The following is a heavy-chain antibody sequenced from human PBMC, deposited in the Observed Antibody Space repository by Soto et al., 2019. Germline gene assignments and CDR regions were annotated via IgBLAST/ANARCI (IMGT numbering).Heavy chain of an antibody. CDR2: IYYSGST. V-gene: IGHV4-39*01. Sequence: QLQLQESGPGLVKPSETLSLTCTVSGGSISSSSYYWCWIRQPPGKGLEWIGSIYYSGSTYYNPSLKSRVTISVDTSKNQFSLKLSSVTAADTAVYYCASPPHDSYYGDYDWYFDLWGRGTLVTVSS. D-gene: IGHD4-17*01. J-gene: IGHJ2*01. CDR1: GGSISSSSYY. CDR3: ASPPHDSYYGDYDWYFDL.